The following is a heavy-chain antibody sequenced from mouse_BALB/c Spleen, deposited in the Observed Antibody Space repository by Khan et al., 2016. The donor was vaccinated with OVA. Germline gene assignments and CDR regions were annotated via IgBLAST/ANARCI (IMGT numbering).Heavy chain of an antibody. J-gene: IGHJ3*01. Sequence: QVQLKQSGAELARPGASVKLSCTASGYTFTDYYIDWVQQRTGQGLEWIGAINPGSGNSYYNEKFKGKATLTADKTSNTAFVQLSSLTSDDSAVYFCAREWGAWFAYGGQGTLVTVSA. CDR3: AREWGAWFAY. CDR1: GYTFTDYY. V-gene: IGHV1-77*01. CDR2: INPGSGNS.